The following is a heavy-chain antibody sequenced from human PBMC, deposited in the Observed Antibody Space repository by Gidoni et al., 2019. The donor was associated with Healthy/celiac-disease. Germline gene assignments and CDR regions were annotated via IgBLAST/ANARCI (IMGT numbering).Heavy chain of an antibody. Sequence: EVQLLSSVGVFLPPGLSLSLSCAPSVFTSDSYAMLWVRQAPGKGLEWVSGISWNSGSIGDAESVKGRFSISRDNAKNTQYLQRNSLRAEDMAVYYCAKGTDYDFWSGDAFDIWGQGTMVTVSS. D-gene: IGHD3-3*01. J-gene: IGHJ3*02. CDR1: VFTSDSYA. CDR2: ISWNSGSI. V-gene: IGHV3-9*02. CDR3: AKGTDYDFWSGDAFDI.